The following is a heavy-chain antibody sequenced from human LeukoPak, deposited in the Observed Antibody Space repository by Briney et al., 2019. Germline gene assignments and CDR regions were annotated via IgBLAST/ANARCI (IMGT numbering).Heavy chain of an antibody. Sequence: PSETLSLTCTVSGGSIGSNNYYWGWIRQPPGKGLEWIGEINHSGSTNYNPSLKSRVTISVDTSKNQFSLKLSSVTAADTAVYYCARVSGRRLRLGELSLYRQFDYWGQGTLVTVSS. J-gene: IGHJ4*02. CDR2: INHSGST. CDR1: GGSIGSNNYY. V-gene: IGHV4-39*07. D-gene: IGHD3-16*02. CDR3: ARVSGRRLRLGELSLYRQFDY.